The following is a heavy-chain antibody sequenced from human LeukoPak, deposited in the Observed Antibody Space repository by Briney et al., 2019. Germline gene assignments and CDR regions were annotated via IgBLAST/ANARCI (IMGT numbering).Heavy chain of an antibody. Sequence: GGSLRLSCAASGFTFSSYWTSWVRQAPGKGLEWVANIKQDGSEKYYVDSVKGRFTISRDNAKNSLYLQMNSLRAEDTAVYYCARGDYSSSWYPYYYYYMDVWGKGTTVTVSS. D-gene: IGHD6-13*01. CDR2: IKQDGSEK. J-gene: IGHJ6*03. CDR3: ARGDYSSSWYPYYYYYMDV. V-gene: IGHV3-7*01. CDR1: GFTFSSYW.